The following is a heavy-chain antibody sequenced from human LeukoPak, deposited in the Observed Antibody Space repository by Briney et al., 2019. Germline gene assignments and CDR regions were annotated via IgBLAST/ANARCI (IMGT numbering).Heavy chain of an antibody. CDR3: ASIDHHADTATVTYHYYMDV. CDR2: IYHSGST. V-gene: IGHV4-38-2*02. Sequence: SETLSLTCTVSGYSISSGHYWGWIRQPPGKGLEWIGSIYHSGSTYYNPSLKSRVTISVDTSKNQFSLKLSSVTAADTAVYYCASIDHHADTATVTYHYYMDVWGKGTTVTVSS. J-gene: IGHJ6*03. D-gene: IGHD5-18*01. CDR1: GYSISSGHY.